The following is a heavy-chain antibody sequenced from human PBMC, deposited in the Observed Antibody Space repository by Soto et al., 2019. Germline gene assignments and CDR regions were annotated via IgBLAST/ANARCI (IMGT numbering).Heavy chain of an antibody. V-gene: IGHV3-21*06. Sequence: GGSLRLSCAASGFTFTRYSMNWVRQAPGKGLEWVSSISSTTNYIYYGDSMKGRFTISRDNAKNSLYLEMNSLRAEDRAVYYCARESEDLTSNFDYWGQGTLVTVSS. CDR3: ARESEDLTSNFDY. CDR2: ISSTTNYI. CDR1: GFTFTRYS. J-gene: IGHJ4*02.